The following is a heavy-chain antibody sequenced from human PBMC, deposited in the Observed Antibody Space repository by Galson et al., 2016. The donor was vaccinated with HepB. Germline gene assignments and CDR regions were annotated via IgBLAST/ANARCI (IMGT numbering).Heavy chain of an antibody. CDR1: GFNFSSYW. CDR3: ARDRRYDYVWGSYPYFDY. D-gene: IGHD3-16*02. V-gene: IGHV3-7*01. J-gene: IGHJ4*02. Sequence: SLRLSCAASGFNFSSYWMTWFRQAPGKGLEWVANIEHDGSETWYVDSMRGRFTISKDNAKNSLYLQMNSLRTEDTAVYYCARDRRYDYVWGSYPYFDYWGQGTLVTVSS. CDR2: IEHDGSET.